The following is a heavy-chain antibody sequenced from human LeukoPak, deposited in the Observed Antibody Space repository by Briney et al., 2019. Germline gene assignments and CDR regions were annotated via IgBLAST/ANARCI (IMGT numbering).Heavy chain of an antibody. D-gene: IGHD3-10*01. CDR2: MNPNSGNT. CDR1: GYSFTSYD. V-gene: IGHV1-8*01. J-gene: IGHJ4*02. Sequence: ASVKVSCKASGYSFTSYDINWVRQATGQGLEWMGWMNPNSGNTGYAQKFQGRVTMTRSTSISTSYMELSSLGSEDTAVYYCARDPPDYYGSGAGGYWGQGTLVTVSS. CDR3: ARDPPDYYGSGAGGY.